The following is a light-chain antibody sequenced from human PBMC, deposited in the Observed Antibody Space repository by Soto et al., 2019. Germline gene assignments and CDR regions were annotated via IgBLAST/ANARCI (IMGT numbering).Light chain of an antibody. CDR3: AAWDDSLRGRV. V-gene: IGLV1-44*01. Sequence: QSVLTQPPSASGTPGQRVTISCSGSNSNIGSNTVSWYQQLPGTAPKSLIYSDNQRPSGVPDRISGPRSGTSASLAISGLQSDDEAEYYCAAWDDSLRGRVFGGGTKVTVL. CDR2: SDN. J-gene: IGLJ2*01. CDR1: NSNIGSNT.